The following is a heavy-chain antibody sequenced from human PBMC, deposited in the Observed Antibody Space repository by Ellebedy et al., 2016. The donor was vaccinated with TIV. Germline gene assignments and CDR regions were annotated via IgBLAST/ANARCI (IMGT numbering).Heavy chain of an antibody. CDR2: ISWDGGST. CDR3: AKTRDSGYDELDH. Sequence: GESLKISXAASGFTFDDYAMHWVRQAPGKGLEWVSLISWDGGSTYYADSVKGRFTISRDNSKNSLYLQMNSLRAEDTALYYCAKTRDSGYDELDHWGQGTLVTVSS. D-gene: IGHD5-12*01. J-gene: IGHJ5*02. CDR1: GFTFDDYA. V-gene: IGHV3-43D*03.